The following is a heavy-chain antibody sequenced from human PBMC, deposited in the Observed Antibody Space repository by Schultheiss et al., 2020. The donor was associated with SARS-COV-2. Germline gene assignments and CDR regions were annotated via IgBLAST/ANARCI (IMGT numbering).Heavy chain of an antibody. CDR3: AREQYGLFDY. V-gene: IGHV3-30*14. D-gene: IGHD3-10*01. Sequence: GGSLRLSCSASGFTFSSYAMHWVRQAPGKGLEWVAVISYDGSNKYYADSVKGRFTISRHNSKNTLYLQMNSLRAEDTAVYYCAREQYGLFDYWGQGTLVTVSS. J-gene: IGHJ4*02. CDR2: ISYDGSNK. CDR1: GFTFSSYA.